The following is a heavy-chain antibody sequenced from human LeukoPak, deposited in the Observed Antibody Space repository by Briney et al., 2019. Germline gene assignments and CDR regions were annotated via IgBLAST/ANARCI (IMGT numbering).Heavy chain of an antibody. CDR3: AGSYSSSSYWFDP. D-gene: IGHD6-6*01. CDR1: GFTDSSNY. V-gene: IGHV3-66*02. J-gene: IGHJ5*02. CDR2: IYSGGST. Sequence: PGGSLRLSCAASGFTDSSNYMSWVRQAPGKGLEWVSVIYSGGSTYYADSVKGRFTISRDNSKNTLYLQMNSLRAEDTAVYYCAGSYSSSSYWFDPWGQGTLVTVSS.